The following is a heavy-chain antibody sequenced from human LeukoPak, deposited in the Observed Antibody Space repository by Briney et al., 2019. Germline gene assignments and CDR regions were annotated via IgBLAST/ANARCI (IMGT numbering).Heavy chain of an antibody. Sequence: SETLSLTCTVSGGSISSSSYYWGWIRQPPGKGLEWIGYIYYSGSTNYNPSLKSRVTISVDTSKNQFSLKLSSVTAADTAVYYCASQRWLQPFDYWGQGTLVTVSS. CDR2: IYYSGST. V-gene: IGHV4-61*05. D-gene: IGHD5-24*01. CDR1: GGSISSSSYY. CDR3: ASQRWLQPFDY. J-gene: IGHJ4*02.